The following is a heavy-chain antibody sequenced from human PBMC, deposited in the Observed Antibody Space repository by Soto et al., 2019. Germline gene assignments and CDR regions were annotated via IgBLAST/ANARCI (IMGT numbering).Heavy chain of an antibody. J-gene: IGHJ4*02. D-gene: IGHD2-2*01. CDR2: INPGNGNT. V-gene: IGHV1-3*01. CDR1: AYTFTSYA. Sequence: ASVKVSCKGSAYTFTSYAMHWVRQAPGQGLEWMGWINPGNGNTEYSEKLQDRITITRDTSTSAAYMELSSLRSEDTAVYYCARANGYCASISCYGTFFDYWGQGTPVTVSS. CDR3: ARANGYCASISCYGTFFDY.